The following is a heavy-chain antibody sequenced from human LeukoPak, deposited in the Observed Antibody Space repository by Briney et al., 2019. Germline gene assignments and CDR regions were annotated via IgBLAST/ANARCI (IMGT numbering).Heavy chain of an antibody. V-gene: IGHV4-34*01. D-gene: IGHD5-24*01. CDR3: ARERDGVVRD. CDR2: INHSGST. CDR1: GGSFSGYY. J-gene: IGHJ4*02. Sequence: SETLSLTCAVYGGSFSGYYWSWIRQPPGKGLEWIGEINHSGSTNYNPSLKSRVTISVDTSKNQFSLKLSSVTAADTAVYYCARERDGVVRDWGQGTLVTVSS.